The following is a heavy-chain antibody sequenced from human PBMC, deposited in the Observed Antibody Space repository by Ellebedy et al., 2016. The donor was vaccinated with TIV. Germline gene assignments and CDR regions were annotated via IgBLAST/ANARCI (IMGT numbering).Heavy chain of an antibody. CDR3: ARANVPLTHTAMVTDYFDY. CDR1: GGTFSSYA. D-gene: IGHD5-18*01. J-gene: IGHJ4*02. V-gene: IGHV1-46*01. Sequence: ASVKVSXKASGGTFSSYAISWVRQAPGQGLEWMGIINPSGGSTSYAQKFQGKVTMTEDTSTDTAYMELSSLRSEDTAVYYCARANVPLTHTAMVTDYFDYWGQGTLVTVSS. CDR2: INPSGGST.